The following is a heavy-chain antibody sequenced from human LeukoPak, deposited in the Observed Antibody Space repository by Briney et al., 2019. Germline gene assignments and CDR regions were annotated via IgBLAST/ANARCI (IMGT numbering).Heavy chain of an antibody. D-gene: IGHD6-13*01. CDR1: GFTFSVYE. V-gene: IGHV3-48*03. CDR3: ARGGSSWYEYFQH. CDR2: ISSSGSTI. Sequence: GGSLRLSCAASGFTFSVYERNWVRQAPGKGRGGVSYISSSGSTIYYADSVKGRFTISRDNAKNSLYLQMNSLRAEDTAVYYCARGGSSWYEYFQHWGQGTLVTVSS. J-gene: IGHJ1*01.